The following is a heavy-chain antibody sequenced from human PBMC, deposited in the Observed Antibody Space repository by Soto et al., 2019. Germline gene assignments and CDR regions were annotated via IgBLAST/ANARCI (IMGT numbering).Heavy chain of an antibody. J-gene: IGHJ3*02. CDR1: GGTFSSYA. Sequence: SVKVSCKASGGTFSSYAISWVRQAPGQGLEWMGGIIPIFGTANYAQKFQGRVTITADESTSTAYMELSSLRSEDTAVYYCARDEDYYGSGRGDAFDIWGQGTMVTVSS. CDR2: IIPIFGTA. CDR3: ARDEDYYGSGRGDAFDI. D-gene: IGHD3-10*01. V-gene: IGHV1-69*13.